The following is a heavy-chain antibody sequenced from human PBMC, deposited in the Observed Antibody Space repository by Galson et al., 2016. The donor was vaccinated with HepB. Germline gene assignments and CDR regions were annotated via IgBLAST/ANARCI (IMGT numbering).Heavy chain of an antibody. V-gene: IGHV3-48*02. D-gene: IGHD3-10*01. CDR2: ISSSISTI. Sequence: SLRLSCAGSGFTFSTSGLNWVRQAPGKGLQWISYISSSISTIYYADSVRGRFTIYRDNAKNAVYLQMNNLRDEDTGVYYCAKELVRSAFEIWGQGTMVIVSS. J-gene: IGHJ3*02. CDR3: AKELVRSAFEI. CDR1: GFTFSTSG.